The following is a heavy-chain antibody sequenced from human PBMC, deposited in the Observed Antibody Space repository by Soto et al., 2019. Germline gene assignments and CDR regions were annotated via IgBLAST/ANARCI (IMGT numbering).Heavy chain of an antibody. CDR3: AKCSVGTVRSSGWCNWFDP. J-gene: IGHJ5*02. Sequence: EVRLLESGGGLAQPGGSLRLSCAASGFTFSSSAMNWVRQAPGKGLEWVSSIRVGGGDTFYADSVRGRFTVSRDISRNTLYVQKNSLRAEDTAIYYCAKCSVGTVRSSGWCNWFDPWGQGTLVTVSS. V-gene: IGHV3-23*01. CDR2: IRVGGGDT. D-gene: IGHD6-19*01. CDR1: GFTFSSSA.